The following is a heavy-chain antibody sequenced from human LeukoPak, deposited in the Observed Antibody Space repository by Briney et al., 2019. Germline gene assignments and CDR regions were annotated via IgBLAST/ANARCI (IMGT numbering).Heavy chain of an antibody. CDR3: ARVRKLPLEWDLIDY. CDR2: IYHSGNT. D-gene: IGHD4-23*01. Sequence: SETLSLTCTVSGGSISSGGYYWTWIRQHPGEGPEWIGYIYHSGNTYYNPSLKSRIVISVDTSKSQFSLKVTSVTAADTAVYYCARVRKLPLEWDLIDYWGQGTLVTVSS. V-gene: IGHV4-31*03. J-gene: IGHJ4*02. CDR1: GGSISSGGYY.